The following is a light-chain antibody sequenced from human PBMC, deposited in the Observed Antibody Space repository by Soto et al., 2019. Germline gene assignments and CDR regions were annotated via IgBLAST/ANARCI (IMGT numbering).Light chain of an antibody. CDR2: VNSDGSH. J-gene: IGLJ3*02. CDR3: QTWGAGWV. V-gene: IGLV4-69*01. CDR1: SGHSSYA. Sequence: QSVLTQSPSASASLGASVKLTCTLSSGHSSYAIAWHQQQPEKGPRYLMNVNSDGSHTKGDGIPDRFSGSSSGAERYLTISSLQSEDEGDYYCQTWGAGWVFGGGTKLTVL.